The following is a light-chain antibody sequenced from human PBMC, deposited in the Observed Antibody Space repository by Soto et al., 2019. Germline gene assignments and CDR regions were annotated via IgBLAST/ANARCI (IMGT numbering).Light chain of an antibody. Sequence: QAVLTQPPSASGSPGQSVTISCTGTSSDVGGYNYVSWYQQHPGKAPKLIIYEVTKRPSGVPDRFSGSKSDNTASLTVSGLQAEDEADYYCSSYGGGNNLLFGGGTQLTVL. CDR3: SSYGGGNNLL. J-gene: IGLJ2*01. CDR1: SSDVGGYNY. V-gene: IGLV2-8*01. CDR2: EVT.